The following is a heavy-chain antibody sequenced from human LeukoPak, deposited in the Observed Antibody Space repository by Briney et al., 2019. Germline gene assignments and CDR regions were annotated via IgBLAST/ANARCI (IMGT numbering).Heavy chain of an antibody. Sequence: ASVKVSCKASGYTFTSYFMYWVRQAPGQGLEWMGLINPRGGNTRYAQKFQGRVTMTRDTSTSTVYMELSSLRSEDMAVYYCARGGWAGHYYYYYYMDVWGKGTTVTVSS. CDR3: ARGGWAGHYYYYYYMDV. CDR2: INPRGGNT. CDR1: GYTFTSYF. J-gene: IGHJ6*03. D-gene: IGHD6-19*01. V-gene: IGHV1-46*01.